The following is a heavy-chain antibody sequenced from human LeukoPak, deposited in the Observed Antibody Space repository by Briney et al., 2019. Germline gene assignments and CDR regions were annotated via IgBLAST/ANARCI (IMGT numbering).Heavy chain of an antibody. J-gene: IGHJ6*03. CDR3: ARSVYYDSSSSYYYYYMDV. V-gene: IGHV1-69*05. CDR1: GGAFSSYA. Sequence: SVKVSCKASGGAFSSYAISWVRQAHGQGLELMGGIIPIFGTANYAQKFQGRVTITTDESTSTAYMGLSSLRSEDTAVYYCARSVYYDSSSSYYYYYMDVWGKGTTVTVSS. CDR2: IIPIFGTA. D-gene: IGHD3-22*01.